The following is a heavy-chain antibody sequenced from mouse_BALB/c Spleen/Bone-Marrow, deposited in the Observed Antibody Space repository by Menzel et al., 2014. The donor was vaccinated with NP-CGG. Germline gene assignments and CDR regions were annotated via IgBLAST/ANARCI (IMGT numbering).Heavy chain of an antibody. Sequence: QVQLQQPGAELVKPGASVKLSCKASGYTFTSYWMHWVRQRPGQGLEWIGEINPSNGRTNYNEKFKSKATLTVDKSSSTAYMQLSSLTSEDSAVYYCARPYYGPYFDYWGQGTTLTGSS. V-gene: IGHV1S81*02. CDR2: INPSNGRT. D-gene: IGHD1-2*01. CDR1: GYTFTSYW. J-gene: IGHJ2*01. CDR3: ARPYYGPYFDY.